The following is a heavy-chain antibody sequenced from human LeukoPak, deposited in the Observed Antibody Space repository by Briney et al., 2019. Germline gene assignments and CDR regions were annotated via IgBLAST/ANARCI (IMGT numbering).Heavy chain of an antibody. CDR3: ARLSSHYGDYKVDP. D-gene: IGHD4-17*01. Sequence: PSETLSLTCSVSGGSISSSNYYWSWIRQPAGKGLEWIGRIYTSESTNYNPSLKSRVTISVDTSRNQFSLKLSSVTAADTAVYYCARLSSHYGDYKVDPWGQGTLVTVSS. CDR2: IYTSEST. J-gene: IGHJ5*02. V-gene: IGHV4-61*02. CDR1: GGSISSSNYY.